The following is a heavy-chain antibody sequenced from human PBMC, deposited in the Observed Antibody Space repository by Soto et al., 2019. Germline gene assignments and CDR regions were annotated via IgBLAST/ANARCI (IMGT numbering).Heavy chain of an antibody. J-gene: IGHJ4*02. CDR2: MNPNSGDT. CDR3: ARVGGNWNDDYFDY. V-gene: IGHV1-8*01. D-gene: IGHD1-1*01. CDR1: GYTFTNYD. Sequence: SVKVSCKASGYTFTNYDINWVRQATGQGPEWMGWMNPNSGDTGYAQNFQGRVTMTRDTSTRTAYMELSSLRSEDTAVYYCARVGGNWNDDYFDYWGQGTLVTVSS.